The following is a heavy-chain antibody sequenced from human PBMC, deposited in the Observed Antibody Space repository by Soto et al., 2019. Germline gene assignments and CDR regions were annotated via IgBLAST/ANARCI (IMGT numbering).Heavy chain of an antibody. J-gene: IGHJ4*02. CDR1: GFTFSSYG. CDR2: IWYDGSNK. V-gene: IGHV3-33*01. D-gene: IGHD3-10*01. Sequence: GGSLRLSCAASGFTFSSYGMHWVRQAPGKGLEWVAVIWYDGSNKYYADSVKGRFTISRDNSKNTLYLQMNSLRAEDTAVYYWARDDVTMVRGRLDYFDYWGQGTLVTVSS. CDR3: ARDDVTMVRGRLDYFDY.